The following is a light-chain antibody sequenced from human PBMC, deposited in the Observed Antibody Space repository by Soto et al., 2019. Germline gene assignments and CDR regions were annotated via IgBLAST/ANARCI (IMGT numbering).Light chain of an antibody. CDR3: AAWGDSLV. Sequence: QSVLTQPPSVSGAPGQRVTISCTGTNSNIGSDYGVHWYQQFPGTAPKLLIYGNSNRPSGVPDRFSGSKSGTSASLAITGLQAEDEADYYCAAWGDSLVFGGGTKLTVL. V-gene: IGLV1-40*01. J-gene: IGLJ2*01. CDR1: NSNIGSDYG. CDR2: GNS.